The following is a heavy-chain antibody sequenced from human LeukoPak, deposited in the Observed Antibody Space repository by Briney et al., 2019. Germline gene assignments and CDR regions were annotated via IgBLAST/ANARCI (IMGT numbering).Heavy chain of an antibody. CDR1: GFTFDVYG. Sequence: GGTLRLSCAASGFTFDVYGMSWGRRAPGKGLEWGSGINLNGGSPGSAASLRVRFPISRTHAKTSLYLQRASLRAGDRALYYCARGVSGFDYWGQGTLVTVSP. V-gene: IGHV3-20*04. CDR3: ARGVSGFDY. CDR2: INLNGGSP. J-gene: IGHJ4*02. D-gene: IGHD3-22*01.